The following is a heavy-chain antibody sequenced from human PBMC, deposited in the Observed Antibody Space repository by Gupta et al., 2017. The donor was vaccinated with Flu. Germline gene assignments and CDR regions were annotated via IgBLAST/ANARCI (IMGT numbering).Heavy chain of an antibody. V-gene: IGHV3-21*01. CDR3: ARWWLGGGFDP. CDR1: GFNFSDYS. Sequence: CTASGFNFSDYSMVWVRQAPGRGLEWVSSISSSSASIYYANSLKGRFTISRDNAKSSLFLQMDSLRDSDTALYYCARWWLGGGFDPWGQGTLVTVSS. D-gene: IGHD2-15*01. CDR2: ISSSSASI. J-gene: IGHJ5*02.